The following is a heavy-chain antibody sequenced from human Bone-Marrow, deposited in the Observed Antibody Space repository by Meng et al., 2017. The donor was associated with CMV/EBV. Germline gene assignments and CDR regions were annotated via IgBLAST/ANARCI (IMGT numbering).Heavy chain of an antibody. D-gene: IGHD3-10*01. CDR3: ARGLVSGAKATFFDY. CDR1: GDSVSSNSAA. J-gene: IGHJ4*02. V-gene: IGHV6-1*01. Sequence: SCAISGDSVSSNSAAWNWIRQSPSRGLEWLGRTYYRSKWYNDYAVSVKSRITINPDTSKNQFSLQLSSVTAADTAVYYCARGLVSGAKATFFDYWGQGTLVTVSS. CDR2: TYYRSKWYN.